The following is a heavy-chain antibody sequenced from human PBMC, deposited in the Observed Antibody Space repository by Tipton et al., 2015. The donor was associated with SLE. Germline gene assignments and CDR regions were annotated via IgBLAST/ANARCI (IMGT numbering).Heavy chain of an antibody. V-gene: IGHV4-61*05. J-gene: IGHJ4*02. D-gene: IGHD2-8*01. CDR3: ARYNGGGSLDY. Sequence: GLVKPSETLSLTCTVSGGSISSSGYYWDLIRQPPGKRLEWLGRIDTGGGTNYNPSLESRVTISVDRSKKQIFLELSSVTAADTAVYYCARYNGGGSLDYWGQGILATVSP. CDR1: GGSISSSGYY. CDR2: IDTGGGT.